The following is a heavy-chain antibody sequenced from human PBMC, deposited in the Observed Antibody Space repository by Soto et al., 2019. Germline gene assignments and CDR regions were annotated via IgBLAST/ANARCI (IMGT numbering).Heavy chain of an antibody. V-gene: IGHV1-18*01. J-gene: IGHJ5*02. CDR2: ISAYNGNT. D-gene: IGHD3-16*01. CDR3: AGDMGGYPWDWFDP. Sequence: QVQLVQSGAEVKKPGASVKVSCKASGYTFTSYGISWVRQAPGQGLEWMGWISAYNGNTNYAQKLQGRVTMTTDTATRRADMELRSRRADDTAGYYGAGDMGGYPWDWFDPWGQGTLVTVSS. CDR1: GYTFTSYG.